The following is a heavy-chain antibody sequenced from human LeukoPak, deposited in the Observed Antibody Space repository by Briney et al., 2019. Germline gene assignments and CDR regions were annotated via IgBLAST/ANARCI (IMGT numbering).Heavy chain of an antibody. J-gene: IGHJ2*01. Sequence: GGSLRLSCAASGFTFTNYAMSWVRQAPGKGLEWVSGITGSGGATFYADSVKGRFDISRDNSKNTLNLQMYSLTADDTAVYYCAKRGDCNAHNCYWYFDLWGRGTLVTVSS. CDR2: ITGSGGAT. D-gene: IGHD1-20*01. CDR3: AKRGDCNAHNCYWYFDL. CDR1: GFTFTNYA. V-gene: IGHV3-23*01.